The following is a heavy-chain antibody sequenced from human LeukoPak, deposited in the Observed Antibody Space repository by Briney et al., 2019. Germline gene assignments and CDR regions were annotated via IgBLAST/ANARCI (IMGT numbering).Heavy chain of an antibody. CDR1: GFTFSSYG. Sequence: GGSLRLSCAASGFTFSSYGMHWVRQAPGKGLEWVAVIWYDGSNKYYAGSVKGRFTISRDNSKNTLYLQMNSLRAEDTAVYYCARDLITFGGVIVAPDYWGQGTLVTVSS. CDR2: IWYDGSNK. CDR3: ARDLITFGGVIVAPDY. V-gene: IGHV3-33*08. D-gene: IGHD3-16*02. J-gene: IGHJ4*02.